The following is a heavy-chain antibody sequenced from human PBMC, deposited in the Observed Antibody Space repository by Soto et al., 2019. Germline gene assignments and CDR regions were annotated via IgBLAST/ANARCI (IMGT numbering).Heavy chain of an antibody. CDR1: GYTFTSYY. J-gene: IGHJ4*02. CDR3: ATLYSGSYYQDY. Sequence: ASVKVSCKASGYTFTSYYMHWVRQAPGQGLEWMGIINPSGGSTSYAQKFQGRVTMTEDTSTDTAYMELSSLRSEDTAVYYCATLYSGSYYQDYWGQGTLVTVSS. D-gene: IGHD1-26*01. CDR2: INPSGGST. V-gene: IGHV1-46*01.